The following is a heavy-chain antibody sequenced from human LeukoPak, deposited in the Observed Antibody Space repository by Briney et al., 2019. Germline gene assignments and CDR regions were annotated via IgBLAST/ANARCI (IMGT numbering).Heavy chain of an antibody. D-gene: IGHD3-9*01. CDR3: AKWGDYDVLTGYYVSDY. Sequence: AGASLRLSCAASGFTFSNYAMSWVRQAPGKGLEWVSAITGSGSGIYYADSMKSRFTISRDNSKHTLYLQINSLRAEDTAVYYCAKWGDYDVLTGYYVSDYWGQGTLVTVSS. CDR1: GFTFSNYA. V-gene: IGHV3-23*01. CDR2: ITGSGSGI. J-gene: IGHJ4*02.